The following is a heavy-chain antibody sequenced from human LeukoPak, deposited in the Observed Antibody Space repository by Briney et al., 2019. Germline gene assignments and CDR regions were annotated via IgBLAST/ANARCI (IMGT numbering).Heavy chain of an antibody. D-gene: IGHD3-10*01. CDR1: GYTFTGYY. V-gene: IGHV1-2*02. Sequence: ASVKVSCKASGYTFTGYYMHWVRQAPGQGLEWMGWINPNSGVTNYAQKFQGRITMTRDTSISTAYRGLSRLRADDTAVYYCARVVYYYGSGAKKEYYYYDHMDVWGKGTTVTVSS. CDR2: INPNSGVT. J-gene: IGHJ6*03. CDR3: ARVVYYYGSGAKKEYYYYDHMDV.